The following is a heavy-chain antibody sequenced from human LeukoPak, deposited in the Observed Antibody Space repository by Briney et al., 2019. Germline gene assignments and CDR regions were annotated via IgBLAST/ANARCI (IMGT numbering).Heavy chain of an antibody. CDR2: IRYDGSNK. D-gene: IGHD1-7*01. Sequence: GGSLRLSCAASGFTFNNYWMHWVRQAPGKGLVWVAFIRYDGSNKYYADSVKGRFTISRDNSKNTLYLQMNSLRAEDTAVYYCAKDRWNYNPRHFDYWGQGTLVTVSS. J-gene: IGHJ4*02. CDR3: AKDRWNYNPRHFDY. V-gene: IGHV3-30*02. CDR1: GFTFNNYW.